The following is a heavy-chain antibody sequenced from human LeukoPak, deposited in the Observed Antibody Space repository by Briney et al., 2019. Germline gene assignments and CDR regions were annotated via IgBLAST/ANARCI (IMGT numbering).Heavy chain of an antibody. Sequence: PGGSLRLSCAASGFTVSSNCMSWVRQATGKGLEWVSVIYSGGSTYYADSVKGRFTISRDNSKNTLYLQMNSLRAEDTAVYYCARGLVYYDSSGYLYYWGQGTLVTVSS. D-gene: IGHD3-22*01. CDR1: GFTVSSNC. CDR2: IYSGGST. J-gene: IGHJ4*02. CDR3: ARGLVYYDSSGYLYY. V-gene: IGHV3-53*01.